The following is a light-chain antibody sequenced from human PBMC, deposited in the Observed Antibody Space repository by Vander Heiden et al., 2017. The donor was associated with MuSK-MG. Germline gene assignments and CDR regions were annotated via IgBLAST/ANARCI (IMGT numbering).Light chain of an antibody. V-gene: IGKV2-28*01. CDR1: QSLLHSDGYNY. CDR3: RQALHTLT. J-gene: IGKJ5*01. CDR2: LGS. Sequence: DILVTQSPLSLPVTPGEPASISCRSSQSLLHSDGYNYLDWYLQKPGQSPQLLIYLGSNRASGVPDRFSGSGSGTDFTLKISRVEAEDVGVYYCRQALHTLTFGQGTRLEIK.